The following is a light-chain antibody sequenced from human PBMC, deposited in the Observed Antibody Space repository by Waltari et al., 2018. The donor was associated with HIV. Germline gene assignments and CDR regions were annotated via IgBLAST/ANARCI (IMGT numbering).Light chain of an antibody. V-gene: IGKV1-39*01. CDR3: QQTYSTPPT. J-gene: IGKJ1*01. Sequence: DIQMTQSHSSLSASVGDRVTITCRASQSTSSYLNWYQQKPGKAPKLLIYAASSLQSGVPSRFSGSGSGTDFTLTISSLQPEDFATYYCQQTYSTPPTFGQGTKVEIK. CDR1: QSTSSY. CDR2: AAS.